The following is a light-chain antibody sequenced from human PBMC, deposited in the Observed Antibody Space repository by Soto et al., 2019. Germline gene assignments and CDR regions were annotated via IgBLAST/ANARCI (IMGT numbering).Light chain of an antibody. V-gene: IGKV3-15*01. CDR3: QQYDNGPPIT. J-gene: IGKJ5*01. CDR2: GAS. Sequence: IVLPQSPGLLSLSPGERATLSCMGSQSVSSSYLAWYQQKHGQAPRLLIYGASTRATGIPARFSGSGSGTEFTLTISSLQSEDFAVYYCQQYDNGPPITFGQGTRLEIK. CDR1: QSVSSSY.